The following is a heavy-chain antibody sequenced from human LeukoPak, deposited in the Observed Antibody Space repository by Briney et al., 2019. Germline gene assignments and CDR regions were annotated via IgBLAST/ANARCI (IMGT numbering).Heavy chain of an antibody. V-gene: IGHV3-20*04. CDR3: ARVFRMATRTPVCYFDY. J-gene: IGHJ4*02. CDR1: GFTFDDYG. CDR2: INWNGGST. Sequence: GGSLRLSCAASGFTFDDYGMSWVRQAPGKGLEWVSGINWNGGSTGYADSVKGRFTISRDNAKNSLYLQMNSLRAEDTALYYCARVFRMATRTPVCYFDYWGQGTLVTVSS. D-gene: IGHD5-24*01.